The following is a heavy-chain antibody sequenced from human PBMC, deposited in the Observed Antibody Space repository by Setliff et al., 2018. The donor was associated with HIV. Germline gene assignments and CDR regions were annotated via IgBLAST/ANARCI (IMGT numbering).Heavy chain of an antibody. CDR3: ARGGSGSPFDY. V-gene: IGHV4-61*02. CDR1: GGSISSGSYY. D-gene: IGHD1-26*01. CDR2: IYTSGST. Sequence: PSETLSLTCTVSGGSISSGSYYWSWIRQPAGKGLEWIGRIYTSGSTNYNPSLKSRVTISVDTSKNQFSLKLSSVTAADTAVYYCARGGSGSPFDYWGQGTLVTV. J-gene: IGHJ4*02.